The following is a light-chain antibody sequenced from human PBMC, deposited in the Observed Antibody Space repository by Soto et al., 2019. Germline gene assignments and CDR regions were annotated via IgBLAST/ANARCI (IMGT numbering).Light chain of an antibody. J-gene: IGLJ3*02. CDR1: SGSIASNY. Sequence: NFMLTQPHSVSESPGKTATISCTRSSGSIASNYVQWYQLRPGSAPTTVIYEDNQRPSGVPDRFYGSIDSSSNSASLTISGLKTDDEAHYYCQSYDSSNPWVFGGGTKVTVL. CDR2: EDN. CDR3: QSYDSSNPWV. V-gene: IGLV6-57*03.